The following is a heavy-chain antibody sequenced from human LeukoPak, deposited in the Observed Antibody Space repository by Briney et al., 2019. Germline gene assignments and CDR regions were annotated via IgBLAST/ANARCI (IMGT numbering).Heavy chain of an antibody. CDR3: ARVGLRDSSGYPLDY. J-gene: IGHJ4*02. CDR2: IGSSSSYI. CDR1: GFTFSSYS. V-gene: IGHV3-21*01. D-gene: IGHD3-22*01. Sequence: GGSLRLSCAASGFTFSSYSMNWVRQAPGKGLEWVPSIGSSSSYIYYADSVKGRFTISRDNAKNSLYLQMNSLRAEDTAVYYCARVGLRDSSGYPLDYWGQGTLVTVSS.